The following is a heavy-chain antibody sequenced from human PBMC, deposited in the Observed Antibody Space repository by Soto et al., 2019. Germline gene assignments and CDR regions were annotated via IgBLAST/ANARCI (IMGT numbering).Heavy chain of an antibody. J-gene: IGHJ3*02. CDR3: AISVDIVARGAFEI. V-gene: IGHV4-59*08. CDR2: IYFSGST. CDR1: GGSISSYY. Sequence: QVQLQESGPGLVKPSETLSLTCTVSGGSISSYYWNWLRQPPGKGLEWIGYIYFSGSTNYNASLEGRVTISVDTSKNQFSLKLNSVTAADTAVYYCAISVDIVARGAFEIWGLGTVVTVSS. D-gene: IGHD5-12*01.